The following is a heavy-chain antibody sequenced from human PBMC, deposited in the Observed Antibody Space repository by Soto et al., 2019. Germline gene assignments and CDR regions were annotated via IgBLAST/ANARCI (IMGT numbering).Heavy chain of an antibody. CDR1: GGSISSSSYY. Sequence: SETLSLTCTVSGGSISSSSYYWGWIRQPPGKGLEWIGSIYYSGSTNYNPSLKSRVTISVDKSNNQFSLKLRSVTAADTAVYYCARRYGSAIDYWGQGTLVTVSS. D-gene: IGHD1-26*01. J-gene: IGHJ4*02. CDR3: ARRYGSAIDY. V-gene: IGHV4-39*07. CDR2: IYYSGST.